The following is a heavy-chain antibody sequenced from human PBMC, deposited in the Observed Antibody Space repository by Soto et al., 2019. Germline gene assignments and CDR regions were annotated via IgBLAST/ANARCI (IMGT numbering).Heavy chain of an antibody. CDR2: IYYSGST. J-gene: IGHJ4*02. CDR3: ARGPRTYYYGSGSYYDFDY. V-gene: IGHV4-59*01. D-gene: IGHD3-10*01. Sequence: SETLSLTCTVSGGSISSYYWSWIRQPPGKGLEWIGYIYYSGSTNYNPSLKSRVTISVDTSKNQFSLKLSSVTAADTAVYYCARGPRTYYYGSGSYYDFDYWGQGTLVTVS. CDR1: GGSISSYY.